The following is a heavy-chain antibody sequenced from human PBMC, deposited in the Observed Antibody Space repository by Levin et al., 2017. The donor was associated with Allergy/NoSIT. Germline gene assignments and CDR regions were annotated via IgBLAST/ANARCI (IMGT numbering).Heavy chain of an antibody. J-gene: IGHJ6*02. D-gene: IGHD6-19*01. CDR2: IWYDGSNK. CDR1: GFTFSSYG. CDR3: ARDLGASVAEVYYGMDV. Sequence: GGSLRLSCAASGFTFSSYGMHWVRQAPGKGLEWVAVIWYDGSNKYYADSVKGRFTISRDNSKNTLYLQMNSLRAEDTAVYYCARDLGASVAEVYYGMDVWGQGTTVTVSS. V-gene: IGHV3-33*01.